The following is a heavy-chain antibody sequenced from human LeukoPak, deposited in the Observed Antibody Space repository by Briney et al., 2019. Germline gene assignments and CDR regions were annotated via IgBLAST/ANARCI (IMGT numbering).Heavy chain of an antibody. D-gene: IGHD4-17*01. J-gene: IGHJ4*02. CDR3: ASSSRYGDYAIDY. CDR2: ISYSSSTI. V-gene: IGHV3-48*01. Sequence: GGSLRLSCAASGFTFSSYSMNWVRQAPGKGLESVSYISYSSSTIYYADSVEGRFTISRDNSKNSLYLQMNSLRAEDTAVYYCASSSRYGDYAIDYWGQGTLVTVSS. CDR1: GFTFSSYS.